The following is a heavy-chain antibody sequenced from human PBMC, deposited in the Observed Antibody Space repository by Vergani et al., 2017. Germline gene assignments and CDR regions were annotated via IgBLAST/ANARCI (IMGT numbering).Heavy chain of an antibody. CDR2: IIPIFGTA. J-gene: IGHJ6*02. D-gene: IGHD6-19*01. V-gene: IGHV1-69*06. CDR3: ARGGSGWYSPIYYYYYGMDV. CDR1: GGTFSSYA. Sequence: QVQLVQSGAEVKKPGSSVKVSCKASGGTFSSYAISWVRQAPGQGLEWMGGIIPIFGTANYAPKFQGRVTITADKSTSTAYMELSSLRSEDTAVYYCARGGSGWYSPIYYYYYGMDVWGQGTTVTVSS.